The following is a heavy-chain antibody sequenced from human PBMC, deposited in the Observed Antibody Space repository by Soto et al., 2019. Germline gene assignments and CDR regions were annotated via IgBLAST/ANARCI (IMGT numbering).Heavy chain of an antibody. CDR2: IYYSGST. D-gene: IGHD3-10*01. CDR1: GGSISSSSYY. Sequence: QLQLQESGPGLVKPSETLSLACTVSGGSISSSSYYWGWIRQPPGKGLEWIGSIYYSGSTYYNPSLKSRVTISVDTSKNQFSLKLSSVTVADTAVYYCASISNYYGSGSPRYYFDYWGQGTLVTVSS. J-gene: IGHJ4*02. CDR3: ASISNYYGSGSPRYYFDY. V-gene: IGHV4-39*01.